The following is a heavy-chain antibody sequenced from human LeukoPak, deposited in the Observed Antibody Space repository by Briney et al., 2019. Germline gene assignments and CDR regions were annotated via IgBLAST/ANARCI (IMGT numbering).Heavy chain of an antibody. D-gene: IGHD1-7*01. CDR3: ARVRLITGTTSYYYYMDV. CDR2: IIPILGTA. CDR1: GGTFSSYA. V-gene: IGHV1-69*11. Sequence: GSSVKVSCKASGGTFSSYAISWVRQAPGQGLEWMGRIIPILGTANYAQKFQGRVTITTDESTSTAYMELSSLRSEDTAVYYCARVRLITGTTSYYYYMDVWGKGTTVTVSS. J-gene: IGHJ6*03.